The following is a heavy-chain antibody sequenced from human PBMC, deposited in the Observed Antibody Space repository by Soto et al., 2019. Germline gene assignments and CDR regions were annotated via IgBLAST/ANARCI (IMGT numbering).Heavy chain of an antibody. CDR3: ATSYCSGGSCYSGVFDY. D-gene: IGHD2-15*01. CDR1: GYTFTSYY. J-gene: IGHJ4*02. V-gene: IGHV1-46*01. CDR2: INPSGGST. Sequence: ASVKVSCKASGYTFTSYYMHWVRQAPGQGLEWMGIINPSGGSTSYAQKFQGRVTMTRDTSTSTVYMELSSLRSGDTAVYYCATSYCSGGSCYSGVFDYWGQGTLVTVSS.